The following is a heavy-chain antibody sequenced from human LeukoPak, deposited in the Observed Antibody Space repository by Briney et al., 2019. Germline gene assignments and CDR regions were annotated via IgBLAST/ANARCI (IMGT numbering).Heavy chain of an antibody. V-gene: IGHV3-74*01. CDR3: ARYYYESSDYNMFDP. D-gene: IGHD3-22*01. Sequence: GGSLRLSCAASGFTFSNYWMHWVRHPPGKGLVWVSNIRPDGSNTNYADSVKGRFTISRDNAKSTLYLQMNSLRAEDTAVYYCARYYYESSDYNMFDPWGQGTLVTVSS. CDR2: IRPDGSNT. J-gene: IGHJ5*02. CDR1: GFTFSNYW.